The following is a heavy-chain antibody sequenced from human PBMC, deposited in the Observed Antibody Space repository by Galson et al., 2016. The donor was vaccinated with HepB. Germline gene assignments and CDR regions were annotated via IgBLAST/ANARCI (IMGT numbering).Heavy chain of an antibody. J-gene: IGHJ2*01. CDR1: GGTFSNSA. CDR2: IIPIFGKA. Sequence: SVKVSCKASGGTFSNSAISWVRQAPGQGLEWMGGIIPIFGKANHVQKFQGGVTITADEPTSTVHMELSSLRSEDTAVYYCATNSPENSSGYLADWYFDIWGRGTLVTVSS. CDR3: ATNSPENSSGYLADWYFDI. V-gene: IGHV1-69*13. D-gene: IGHD3-22*01.